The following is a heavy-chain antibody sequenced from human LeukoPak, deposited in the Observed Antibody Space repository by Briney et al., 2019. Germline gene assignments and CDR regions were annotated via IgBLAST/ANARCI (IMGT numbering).Heavy chain of an antibody. D-gene: IGHD3-10*01. V-gene: IGHV4-59*08. CDR2: IYYSGST. Sequence: SETLSLTCTVSGGSISSYYWSWIRQPPGKGLEWIGYIYYSGSTNYNPSLKSRVTISVDTSKNQFSLKLSSVTAADTAVYYCARATMVRGVPLYYYYGMDAWGQGTTVTVSS. CDR1: GGSISSYY. J-gene: IGHJ6*02. CDR3: ARATMVRGVPLYYYYGMDA.